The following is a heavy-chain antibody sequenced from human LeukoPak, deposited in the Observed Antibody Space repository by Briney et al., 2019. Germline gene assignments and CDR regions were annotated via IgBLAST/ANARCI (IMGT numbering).Heavy chain of an antibody. CDR2: IYQSGSS. Sequence: PSETLSLTCTVSGGSVSSHYWSWIRQPPGKGLEWIGHIYQSGSSNYNPSLRSRVTISLDTSKNQFSLNLSSVTAADTAVYYCARDSYGDHFDYWGQGTLVTVSS. D-gene: IGHD4-17*01. CDR1: GGSVSSHY. CDR3: ARDSYGDHFDY. V-gene: IGHV4-59*02. J-gene: IGHJ4*02.